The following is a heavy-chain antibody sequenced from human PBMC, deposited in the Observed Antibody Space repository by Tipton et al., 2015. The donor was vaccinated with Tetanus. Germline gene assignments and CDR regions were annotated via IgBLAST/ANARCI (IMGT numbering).Heavy chain of an antibody. J-gene: IGHJ3*01. CDR3: ARGGRDAYNNPLGAFDV. V-gene: IGHV4-59*03. D-gene: IGHD5-24*01. CDR2: IFYSGST. Sequence: TLSLTCTVSGGSINNYYWSWIRQPPGRGLEWIAYIFYSGSTNYSPSLKSRVTISVDTSKNQFSLRLNSVTAADTAVYYCARGGRDAYNNPLGAFDVWGRGTTVTVSS. CDR1: GGSINNYY.